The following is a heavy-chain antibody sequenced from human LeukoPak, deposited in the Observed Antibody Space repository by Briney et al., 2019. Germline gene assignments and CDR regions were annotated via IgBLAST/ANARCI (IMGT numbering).Heavy chain of an antibody. D-gene: IGHD6-19*01. Sequence: GGSLRLSCAASGLTFSNYAVSWVRQAPGEGLEWVSAISGSGGSTYYAESVKGRFTISRDNSKNTLYLQMNSLRAEDTAVYYCARELLSSGWYCGMDVWGQGTTVTVSS. CDR1: GLTFSNYA. J-gene: IGHJ6*02. V-gene: IGHV3-23*01. CDR3: ARELLSSGWYCGMDV. CDR2: ISGSGGST.